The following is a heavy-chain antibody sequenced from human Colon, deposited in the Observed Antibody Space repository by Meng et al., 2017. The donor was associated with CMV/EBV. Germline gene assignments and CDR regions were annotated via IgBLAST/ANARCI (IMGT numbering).Heavy chain of an antibody. Sequence: FTVSRSYMSWVRQAPGKGLEWVPVIYSGGSSFYADSVKGRFTISRDNSKNTLYLQMNNLRVEDTAVYYCVSERKWSRGSSGYYEFDYWGQGTLVTVSS. J-gene: IGHJ4*02. CDR2: IYSGGSS. CDR1: FTVSRSY. V-gene: IGHV3-53*01. D-gene: IGHD3-22*01. CDR3: VSERKWSRGSSGYYEFDY.